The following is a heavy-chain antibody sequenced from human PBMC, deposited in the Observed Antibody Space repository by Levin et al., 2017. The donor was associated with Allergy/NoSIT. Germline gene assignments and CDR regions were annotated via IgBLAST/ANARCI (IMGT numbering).Heavy chain of an antibody. D-gene: IGHD5-12*01. Sequence: SVKVSCKASGGTFSSYAISWVRQAPGQGLEWMGGIIPIFGTANYAQKFQGRVTITADESTSTAYMELSSLRSEDTAVYYCAREGYSGYATYDYWGQGTLVTVSS. J-gene: IGHJ4*02. V-gene: IGHV1-69*13. CDR2: IIPIFGTA. CDR3: AREGYSGYATYDY. CDR1: GGTFSSYA.